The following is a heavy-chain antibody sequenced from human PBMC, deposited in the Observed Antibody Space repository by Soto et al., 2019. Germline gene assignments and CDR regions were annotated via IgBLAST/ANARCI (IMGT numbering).Heavy chain of an antibody. D-gene: IGHD1-26*01. J-gene: IGHJ3*02. CDR3: ASLVGSYAFDI. Sequence: QVQLVEPGGGVVQPGRSLRLSCAASGFTFSSYGMHWVRQAPGKGLEWVAVISYDGSNKYYADSVKGRFTISRDNSKNTLYLQMNSLRAEDTAVYYCASLVGSYAFDIWGQGTMVTVSS. CDR1: GFTFSSYG. CDR2: ISYDGSNK. V-gene: IGHV3-30*03.